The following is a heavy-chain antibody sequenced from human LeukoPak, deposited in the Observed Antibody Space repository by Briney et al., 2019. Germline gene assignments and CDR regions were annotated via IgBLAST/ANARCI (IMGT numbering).Heavy chain of an antibody. Sequence: PGGSLRLSCAASGFTFSSYEMNWVRQAPGKGLEWVSAISGSGGSTYYADSVKGRFTISRDNSKNTLYLQMNSLRAEDTAVYYCANSPSSGWYGRPSWFDPWGQGTLVTVSS. J-gene: IGHJ5*02. CDR2: ISGSGGST. CDR1: GFTFSSYE. D-gene: IGHD6-19*01. V-gene: IGHV3-23*01. CDR3: ANSPSSGWYGRPSWFDP.